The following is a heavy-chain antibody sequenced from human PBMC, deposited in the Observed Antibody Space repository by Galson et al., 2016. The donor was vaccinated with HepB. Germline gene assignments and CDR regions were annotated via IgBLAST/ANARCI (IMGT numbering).Heavy chain of an antibody. Sequence: SVKVSCKASGYPFTGYYMHWVRQAPGQGLEWMGWIKPDSGDTKYAERFQGRVFMTRGTSINTVNMELRELLADDTAVYYGARDRGIDDLDYWGQGTLVAVSS. V-gene: IGHV1-2*02. D-gene: IGHD3-16*01. CDR1: GYPFTGYY. J-gene: IGHJ4*02. CDR2: IKPDSGDT. CDR3: ARDRGIDDLDY.